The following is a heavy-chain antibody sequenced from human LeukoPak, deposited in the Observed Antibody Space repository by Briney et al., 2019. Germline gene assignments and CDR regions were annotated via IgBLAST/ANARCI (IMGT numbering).Heavy chain of an antibody. V-gene: IGHV4-34*01. D-gene: IGHD3-3*01. CDR2: INHSGST. CDR3: ASGQYYDLWSGYYVD. Sequence: SETLSLTCAVYGGSFSGHYWSWIRQPPGKGLEWIGEINHSGSTNYNPSLESRVTISVDTSKNHFSLKLSSVTAADTAVYYRASGQYYDLWSGYYVDWGQGTLVTASA. J-gene: IGHJ4*02. CDR1: GGSFSGHY.